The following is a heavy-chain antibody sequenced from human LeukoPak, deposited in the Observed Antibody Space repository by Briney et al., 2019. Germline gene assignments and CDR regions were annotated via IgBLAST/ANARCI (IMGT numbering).Heavy chain of an antibody. Sequence: GESLKISCKGSGYSFTSYWIGWVRQMPGKGLEWMGIIYPGDSDTRYSPSFQGQVTISADKSISTAYLQWSSLKASDTAMYYCAVYYYDAYDAFDIWGQGTMVTVSS. CDR1: GYSFTSYW. CDR2: IYPGDSDT. J-gene: IGHJ3*02. D-gene: IGHD3-22*01. V-gene: IGHV5-51*01. CDR3: AVYYYDAYDAFDI.